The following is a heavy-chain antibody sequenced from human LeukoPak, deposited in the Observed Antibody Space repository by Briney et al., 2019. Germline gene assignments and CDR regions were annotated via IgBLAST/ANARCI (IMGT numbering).Heavy chain of an antibody. V-gene: IGHV1-2*02. Sequence: ASVKVSCKASGYTFTDYYMHWVRQAPGQGLEWMGWINPNSGGTKYVQKFQGRVTMTRDTPISTAYMELSRLTSDDTAVYYCARHRGDFWGQGTLVTVSS. CDR1: GYTFTDYY. CDR2: INPNSGGT. CDR3: ARHRGDF. J-gene: IGHJ4*02. D-gene: IGHD3-16*02.